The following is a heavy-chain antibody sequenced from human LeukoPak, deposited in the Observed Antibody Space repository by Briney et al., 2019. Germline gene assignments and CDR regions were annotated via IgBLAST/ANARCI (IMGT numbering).Heavy chain of an antibody. V-gene: IGHV3-30*18. D-gene: IGHD1-1*01. CDR2: ISYDGSNK. J-gene: IGHJ4*02. CDR1: GFTFSSYG. CDR3: AKVEGTSDYFGY. Sequence: GGSLRLSCAASGFTFSSYGMHWVRQAPGKGLEWVAVISYDGSNKYYADSVKGRFTISRDNSKNTLYLQMNSLRAEDTAVYYCAKVEGTSDYFGYWGQGTLVTVSS.